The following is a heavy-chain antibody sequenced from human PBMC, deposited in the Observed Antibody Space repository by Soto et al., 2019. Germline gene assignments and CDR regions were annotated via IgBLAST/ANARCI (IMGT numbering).Heavy chain of an antibody. CDR3: ARDRREYYDILTGYYNFYYYGMDV. V-gene: IGHV1-18*01. J-gene: IGHJ6*02. D-gene: IGHD3-9*01. CDR2: ISAYNGNT. CDR1: GGTFSSYT. Sequence: ASVKVSCKASGGTFSSYTISWVRQAPGQGLEWMGWISAYNGNTNYAQKLQGRVTMTTDTSTSTAYMELRSLRSDDTAVYYCARDRREYYDILTGYYNFYYYGMDVWGQGTKVTVSS.